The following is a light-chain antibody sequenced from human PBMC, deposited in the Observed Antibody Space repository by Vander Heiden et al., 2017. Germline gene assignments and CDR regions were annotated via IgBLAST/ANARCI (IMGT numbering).Light chain of an antibody. J-gene: IGKJ4*01. V-gene: IGKV4-1*01. CDR1: QTVLYDSDNKNY. CDR2: WAS. CDR3: QQYYATPLT. Sequence: ATINCKSSQTVLYDSDNKNYLAWYRQKPGQPPKLLISWASTRESGVPDRFSGSGSGTDFTLTISSLQAEDVAIYYCQQYYATPLTFGGGTKVEIK.